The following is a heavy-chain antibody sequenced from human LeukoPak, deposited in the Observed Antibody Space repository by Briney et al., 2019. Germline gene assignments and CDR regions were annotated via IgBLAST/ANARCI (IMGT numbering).Heavy chain of an antibody. J-gene: IGHJ5*02. D-gene: IGHD6-13*01. CDR2: IYYSGST. CDR1: GGSISSGDYY. V-gene: IGHV4-30-4*01. Sequence: SETLSLTCTVSGGSISSGDYYWSWIRQPPGKGLEWIGYIYYSGSTYYNPSLKSRVTISVDTSKNQFSLKLSSVTAADTAVYYCARTFSSSWYGLGFDPWGQGTLVTVSS. CDR3: ARTFSSSWYGLGFDP.